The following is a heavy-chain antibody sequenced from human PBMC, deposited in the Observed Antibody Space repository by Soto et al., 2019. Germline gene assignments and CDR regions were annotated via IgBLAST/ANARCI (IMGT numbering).Heavy chain of an antibody. V-gene: IGHV4-34*01. J-gene: IGHJ6*02. Sequence: QVQLQQWGAGLLKPSETLSLTCAVYGGSFSGYYWSWIRQPPGKGLEWIGEINHSGSTNYNPTLQSRVTIKVHTSKNQFSLKLSSVTAADTAVYYCARGKIYYYGSGSYSIRSYGMDVWGQGSTVTVSS. CDR2: INHSGST. CDR1: GGSFSGYY. CDR3: ARGKIYYYGSGSYSIRSYGMDV. D-gene: IGHD3-10*01.